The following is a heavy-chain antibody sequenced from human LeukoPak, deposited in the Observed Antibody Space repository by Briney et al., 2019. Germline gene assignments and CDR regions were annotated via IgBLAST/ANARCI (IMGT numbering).Heavy chain of an antibody. D-gene: IGHD6-19*01. J-gene: IGHJ4*02. V-gene: IGHV4-59*08. CDR1: GGSISSYY. CDR2: IYYSGST. Sequence: SETLSLTCTVSGGSISSYYWSWIRQPPGKGLEWIGYIYYSGSTNYNPSLKSRVTISVDTSKNQFSLKLSSVIAADTAVYYCARHVRLTGLDYWGQGTLVTVSS. CDR3: ARHVRLTGLDY.